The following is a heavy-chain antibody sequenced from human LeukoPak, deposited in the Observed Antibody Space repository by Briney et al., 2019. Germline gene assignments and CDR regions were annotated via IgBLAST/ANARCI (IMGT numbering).Heavy chain of an antibody. D-gene: IGHD6-13*01. CDR1: GFPFSSYS. Sequence: GGSLRLSCAASGFPFSSYSMTWVRQAPGKGLEWVANIKPDGTTKFYVDSVKGRFTISRDNALNSLYLQMSSLRAEDTAIYYCARSIPYGTTWYGRSDYWGQGTLVTVSS. CDR3: ARSIPYGTTWYGRSDY. J-gene: IGHJ4*02. V-gene: IGHV3-7*03. CDR2: IKPDGTTK.